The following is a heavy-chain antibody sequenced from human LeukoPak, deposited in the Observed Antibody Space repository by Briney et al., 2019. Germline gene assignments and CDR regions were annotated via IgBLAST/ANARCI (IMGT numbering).Heavy chain of an antibody. Sequence: QSGGSLRLSCAASGFTFSSYAMSWVRQAPGKGLEWVSAISGSGGSTYYADSVKGRFTISRDNSKNTLYLQMNSLRAEDTAVYYCAKVANRWYYYGSGPFNWFDPWGQGTLVTVSS. V-gene: IGHV3-23*01. CDR1: GFTFSSYA. CDR2: ISGSGGST. J-gene: IGHJ5*02. CDR3: AKVANRWYYYGSGPFNWFDP. D-gene: IGHD3-10*01.